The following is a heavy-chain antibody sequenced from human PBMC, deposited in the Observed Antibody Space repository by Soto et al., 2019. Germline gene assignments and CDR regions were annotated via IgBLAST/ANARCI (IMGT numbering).Heavy chain of an antibody. J-gene: IGHJ4*02. D-gene: IGHD4-17*01. Sequence: GESLKISCKGSGYSFTSYWIGWVRQMPGKGLEWMGIIYPGDSDTRYSPSFQGQVTISADKSISTAYLQWSSLKASDTAMYCCARHPDYGDDGSYFDYWGQGTLVTVSS. V-gene: IGHV5-51*01. CDR3: ARHPDYGDDGSYFDY. CDR1: GYSFTSYW. CDR2: IYPGDSDT.